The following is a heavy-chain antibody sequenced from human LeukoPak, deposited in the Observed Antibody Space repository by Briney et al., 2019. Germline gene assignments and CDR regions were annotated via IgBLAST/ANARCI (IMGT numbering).Heavy chain of an antibody. CDR1: GGSISSYY. CDR2: IHYSGST. Sequence: SETLSLTCTVSGGSISSYYYSWIRQPPGKGLEWIGYIHYSGSTNYNPSLKSRVTISIDTSKNQFSLKLSSVTAADTAVYYCARLLSDYFDHWGQGTLVTVSS. D-gene: IGHD3-10*01. CDR3: ARLLSDYFDH. J-gene: IGHJ4*02. V-gene: IGHV4-59*08.